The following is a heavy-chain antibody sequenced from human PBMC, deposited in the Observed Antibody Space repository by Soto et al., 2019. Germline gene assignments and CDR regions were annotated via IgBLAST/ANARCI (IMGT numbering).Heavy chain of an antibody. V-gene: IGHV4-4*02. Sequence: PSETLSLTCAVSGGTISSSNWWSWVRQPPGKGLEWIGEIYHSGSTNYNPSLKSRATISVDKSKNQFSLKLSSVTAADTAVYYCARDAGTTGGYYYYYGMDVWGQGTTVTVSS. J-gene: IGHJ6*02. CDR1: GGTISSSNW. CDR3: ARDAGTTGGYYYYYGMDV. D-gene: IGHD1-1*01. CDR2: IYHSGST.